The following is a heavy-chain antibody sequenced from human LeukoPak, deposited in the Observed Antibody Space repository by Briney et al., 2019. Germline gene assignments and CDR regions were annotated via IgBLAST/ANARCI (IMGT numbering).Heavy chain of an antibody. Sequence: SETLSLTCTVSGGSISNHYWSWIRQSPGKGLEWIGYIYYRGNTNYNPSLRSRVTISVYTSKNQFSLKLSSLTAADTAVYFCAREKPYYNSRSSYFDFWGQGTLATVSS. CDR1: GGSISNHY. V-gene: IGHV4-59*11. CDR3: AREKPYYNSRSSYFDF. J-gene: IGHJ4*02. D-gene: IGHD1-26*01. CDR2: IYYRGNT.